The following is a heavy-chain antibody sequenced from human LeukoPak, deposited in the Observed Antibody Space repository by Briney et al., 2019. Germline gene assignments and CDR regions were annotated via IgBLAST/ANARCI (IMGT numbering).Heavy chain of an antibody. CDR1: GFTFSNYG. Sequence: PGGSLRLSCAASGFTFSNYGLSWVRQAPGKGLEWVAVISYDGSNKYYADSVKGRFTISRDNSKNTLYLQMNSLRAEDTAVYYCARSSAGASDNWGQGTLVTVSS. CDR2: ISYDGSNK. D-gene: IGHD1-26*01. CDR3: ARSSAGASDN. V-gene: IGHV3-30*03. J-gene: IGHJ4*02.